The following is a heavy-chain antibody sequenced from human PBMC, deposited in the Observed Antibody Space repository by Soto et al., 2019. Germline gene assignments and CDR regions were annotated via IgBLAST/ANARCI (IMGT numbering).Heavy chain of an antibody. CDR1: GFTFSSYG. Sequence: GGSLRLSCVASGFTFSSYGMHWVRQAPGKGLEWVAVISYDGSNKYYADSVKGRFTISRDNSKNTLYLQMNSLRAEDTAVYYCAKDETYCSGGSCYPVASRYFDYWGQGTLVTVSS. CDR3: AKDETYCSGGSCYPVASRYFDY. V-gene: IGHV3-30*18. CDR2: ISYDGSNK. D-gene: IGHD2-15*01. J-gene: IGHJ4*02.